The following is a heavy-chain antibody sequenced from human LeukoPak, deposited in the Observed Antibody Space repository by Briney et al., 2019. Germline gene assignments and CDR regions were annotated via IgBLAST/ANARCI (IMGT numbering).Heavy chain of an antibody. CDR1: GYAFTSYG. CDR2: ISAYNGNT. CDR3: ARDRTDDYVWGSYRYTNYDY. V-gene: IGHV1-18*01. J-gene: IGHJ4*02. Sequence: GASVKLSCKASGYAFTSYGNSWVRQAPGQGLGWMGWISAYNGNTNYAEKLQGRVTMTTDTSTSTAYMELRRLRSDDTAVYYCARDRTDDYVWGSYRYTNYDYWGQGTLVTVSS. D-gene: IGHD3-16*02.